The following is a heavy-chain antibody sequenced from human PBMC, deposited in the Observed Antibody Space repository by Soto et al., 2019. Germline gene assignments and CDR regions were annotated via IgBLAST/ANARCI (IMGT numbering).Heavy chain of an antibody. J-gene: IGHJ6*02. CDR3: ARRSSSSVYYYGMDV. D-gene: IGHD6-6*01. Sequence: GESLRISCKGSGYRFTSYWISWVRPMPGKGLEWMGRIDPSDSYTNYSPSFQGHVTISADKSISTAYLQWSSLKASDTAMYYCARRSSSSVYYYGMDVWGQGTTVTVSS. CDR1: GYRFTSYW. CDR2: IDPSDSYT. V-gene: IGHV5-10-1*01.